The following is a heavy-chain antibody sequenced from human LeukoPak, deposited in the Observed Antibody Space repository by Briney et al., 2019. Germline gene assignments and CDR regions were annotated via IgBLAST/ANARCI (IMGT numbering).Heavy chain of an antibody. D-gene: IGHD3-10*01. CDR2: ISSSGGTI. CDR3: ARPQPRGDYYGMDV. Sequence: GGSLRLSCAASGFTFSDYYMSWLRQAPGKGLEWVSYISSSGGTIYYADSVKGRFTISRDNAKKSLYLQMNSLRAEDTAVYYCARPQPRGDYYGMDVWGQGTTVTVSS. V-gene: IGHV3-11*01. CDR1: GFTFSDYY. J-gene: IGHJ6*02.